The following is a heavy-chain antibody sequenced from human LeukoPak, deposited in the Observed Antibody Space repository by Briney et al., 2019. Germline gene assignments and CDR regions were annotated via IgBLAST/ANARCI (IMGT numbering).Heavy chain of an antibody. CDR1: GFTFSSYA. CDR2: ISYDGSNK. CDR3: ASDLSTWFD. J-gene: IGHJ4*02. V-gene: IGHV3-30*14. Sequence: GGSLRLSCAASGFTFSSYAMHWVRQAPGKGLEWVAVISYDGSNKYYADSVKGRFTISRDNSKNTLYLQMDSLRAEDTAVYYCASDLSTWFDWGQGTQVTVAS. D-gene: IGHD6-13*01.